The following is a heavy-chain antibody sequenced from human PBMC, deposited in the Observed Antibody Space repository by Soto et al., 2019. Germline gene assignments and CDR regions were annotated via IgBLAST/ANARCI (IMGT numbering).Heavy chain of an antibody. D-gene: IGHD2-2*01. CDR2: ISGSGASP. CDR3: AKARCSTTNCYVPDY. V-gene: IGHV3-23*01. CDR1: GFTFSTYT. J-gene: IGHJ4*02. Sequence: PGGSLRLSCAASGFTFSTYTTSWVRRAPGKGLEWVSAISGSGASPSYADSVQGRFTISRDNPKRTLYLQMNNLRAEDTAVYYCAKARCSTTNCYVPDYWGQGTLVTVSS.